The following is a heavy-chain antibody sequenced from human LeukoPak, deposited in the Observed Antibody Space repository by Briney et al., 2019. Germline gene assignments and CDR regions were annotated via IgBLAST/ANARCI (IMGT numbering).Heavy chain of an antibody. V-gene: IGHV3-11*01. CDR1: GFTFTDYY. CDR3: ASITYFDL. Sequence: GGSLILSCAPSGFTFTDYYMSWIRQAPGEGREWGSYISSSGSTIYYTDSVKGRFTISRDNAKNSLYLQMSSLRAEDTAVYYCASITYFDLWGRGTLVTVSS. CDR2: ISSSGSTI. J-gene: IGHJ2*01.